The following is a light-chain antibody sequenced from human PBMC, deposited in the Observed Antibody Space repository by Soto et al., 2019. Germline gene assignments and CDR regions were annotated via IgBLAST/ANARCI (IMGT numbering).Light chain of an antibody. J-gene: IGKJ1*01. V-gene: IGKV3-11*01. CDR3: QQFGTSPLRT. CDR2: DAS. CDR1: QSVSSY. Sequence: EIVLTQSPGTLSLSPGERATLSCRASQSVSSYLAWYQQKPGQAPRLLIYDASNRATGIPARFSGSGSGTDFTLTISSLEPEDFAVYFCQQFGTSPLRTFGQGTKVDIK.